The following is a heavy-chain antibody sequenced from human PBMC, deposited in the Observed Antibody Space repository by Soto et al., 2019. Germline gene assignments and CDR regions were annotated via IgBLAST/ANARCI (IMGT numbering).Heavy chain of an antibody. CDR2: IHPFGPT. CDR3: ARGIDQYKIAW. V-gene: IGHV4-34*01. J-gene: IGHJ4*02. CDR1: GDALSGYY. Sequence: PSETLSLTCAVYGDALSGYYWSWVRQPPGKGLEWVGEIHPFGPTHYNPSLNSRVTMSLDTSKNQLSLKLSSVTAADTAIYYCARGIDQYKIAWWGQGTLVTVSS. D-gene: IGHD1-1*01.